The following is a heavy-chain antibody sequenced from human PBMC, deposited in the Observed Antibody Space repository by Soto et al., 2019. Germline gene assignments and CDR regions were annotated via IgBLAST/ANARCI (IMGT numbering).Heavy chain of an antibody. J-gene: IGHJ4*02. D-gene: IGHD5-18*01. Sequence: GSLRLSCAASGFTFSSYSMNWVRQAPWKGLEWVSYISSSSSTIYYADSVKGRFTISRDNAKNSLYLQMNSLRDVDTAVYYGARDAGYSYGPFDYWGQGTLVTV. CDR2: ISSSSSTI. V-gene: IGHV3-48*02. CDR3: ARDAGYSYGPFDY. CDR1: GFTFSSYS.